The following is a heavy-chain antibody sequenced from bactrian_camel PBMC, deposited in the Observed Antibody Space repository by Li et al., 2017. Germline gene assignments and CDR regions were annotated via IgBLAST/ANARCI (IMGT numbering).Heavy chain of an antibody. Sequence: HVQLVESGGDSVQSGGSLRLSCLFSEYMLSSYCMAWFRQAPGKEREGVAAIDDEGRTSYADSVKGRFTISQDKAKKMMYLQMNSLKPEDTAMYYCAADERDTIVVVTPNNYWGQGTQVTVS. CDR2: IDDEGRT. D-gene: IGHD2*01. CDR1: EYMLSSYC. CDR3: AADERDTIVVVTPNNY. V-gene: IGHV3S53*01. J-gene: IGHJ4*01.